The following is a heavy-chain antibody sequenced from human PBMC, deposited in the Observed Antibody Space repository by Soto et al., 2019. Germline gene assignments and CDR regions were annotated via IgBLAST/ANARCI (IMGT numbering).Heavy chain of an antibody. V-gene: IGHV1-46*03. D-gene: IGHD4-17*01. Sequence: QVQLVQSGAEAKKPGASVKVSCKASGYTFTSYYMHWVRQAPGQGLEWMGIINPSGGSTSYALKFQGRVTMTRDTSTSTVYMELSSLRSEDTAVYYCARTDMTTVTYNWFDPWGQGTLVTVSS. J-gene: IGHJ5*02. CDR1: GYTFTSYY. CDR3: ARTDMTTVTYNWFDP. CDR2: INPSGGST.